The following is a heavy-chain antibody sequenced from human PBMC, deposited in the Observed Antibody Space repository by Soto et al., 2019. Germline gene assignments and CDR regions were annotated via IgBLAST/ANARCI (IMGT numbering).Heavy chain of an antibody. CDR1: GGTFSSYA. J-gene: IGHJ4*02. D-gene: IGHD1-26*01. Sequence: QVQLVQSGAEVKKPGSSVKVSCTASGGTFSSYAISWVRQAPGQGLEWMGGIIPIFGTANYAQKFQGRVTITADKSTSTAYMELRSLRSEDTAVYYCARGINIVGATNSKSYFDYWGQGTLVTVSS. V-gene: IGHV1-69*06. CDR2: IIPIFGTA. CDR3: ARGINIVGATNSKSYFDY.